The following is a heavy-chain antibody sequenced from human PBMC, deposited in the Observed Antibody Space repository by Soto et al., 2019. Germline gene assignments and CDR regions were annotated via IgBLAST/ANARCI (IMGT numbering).Heavy chain of an antibody. D-gene: IGHD2-2*01. V-gene: IGHV4-39*01. Sequence: PSETLSLTCTFSGGSMSSSNWWNWVRQPPGRGLEWIGTFYYSGSTYYNPSLESRVTISVDTSKNQFSLKVSSVTAADTAVYYCARLGGYCSSTSCYGYYGMDVWGQGTTVTVSS. CDR3: ARLGGYCSSTSCYGYYGMDV. CDR2: FYYSGST. CDR1: GGSMSSSNW. J-gene: IGHJ6*02.